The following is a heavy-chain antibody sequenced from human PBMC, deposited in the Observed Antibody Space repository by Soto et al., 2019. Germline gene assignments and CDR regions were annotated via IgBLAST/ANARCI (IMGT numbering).Heavy chain of an antibody. V-gene: IGHV3-23*01. CDR2: ISGGGVNT. CDR3: AKDIAPYHYYSSGDTFDV. CDR1: GFTFSNYA. Sequence: EVQLLESGGGLVQPGGSLRLSCVASGFTFSNYAMNWVRQAPGKGLEWISAISGGGVNTYYADSVKVRISVSRDNSKSTLYLHIDSLRAAETAVYYCAKDIAPYHYYSSGDTFDVLGLGTKVTVSS. J-gene: IGHJ3*01. D-gene: IGHD3-22*01.